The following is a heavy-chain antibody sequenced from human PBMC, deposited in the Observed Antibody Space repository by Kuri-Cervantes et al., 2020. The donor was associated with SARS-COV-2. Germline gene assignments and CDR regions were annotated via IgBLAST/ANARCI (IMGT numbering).Heavy chain of an antibody. CDR1: GFTFSSYA. V-gene: IGHV3-30-3*01. CDR3: VTLPRSGCSQRWFSVWFDP. D-gene: IGHD3-10*01. CDR2: ISYDGSNK. J-gene: IGHJ5*02. Sequence: GESLKISCAASGFTFSSYAMHWVRQAPGKGLEWVAVISYDGSNKYYADSVKGRFTISRDNSKNTLYLQMNSLRAEDTAVYFCVTLPRSGCSQRWFSVWFDPWGQGTLVTVSS.